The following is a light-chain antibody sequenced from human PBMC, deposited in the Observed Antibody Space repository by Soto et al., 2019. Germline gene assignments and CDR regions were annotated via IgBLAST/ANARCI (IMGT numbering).Light chain of an antibody. Sequence: QSALTQPASVSGSPGQSITISRTGTNSDVGGYNYVSWYQQYPGKAPKLMIYEVSNRPSGGSNRFSGSKSGNTASLTISGLQAEDEADYYCSSYTSSILVFGGGTKLTVL. J-gene: IGLJ3*02. V-gene: IGLV2-14*01. CDR3: SSYTSSILV. CDR1: NSDVGGYNY. CDR2: EVS.